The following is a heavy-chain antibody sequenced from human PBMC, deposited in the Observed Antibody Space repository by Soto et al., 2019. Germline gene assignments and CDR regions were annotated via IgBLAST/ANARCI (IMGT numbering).Heavy chain of an antibody. CDR2: ISTNGGST. CDR3: ARDIIGGGYYWSVKPSYYYYGMDV. V-gene: IGHV3-64D*06. Sequence: GGSLRLSCSASGFTFSIYAMHWVRQAPGKGLEYVSSISTNGGSTDYADSVKGRFTISRDNSKNTVYLQMSSLRVEDTAVYYCARDIIGGGYYWSVKPSYYYYGMDVWGQGTTVTVSS. J-gene: IGHJ6*02. D-gene: IGHD3-22*01. CDR1: GFTFSIYA.